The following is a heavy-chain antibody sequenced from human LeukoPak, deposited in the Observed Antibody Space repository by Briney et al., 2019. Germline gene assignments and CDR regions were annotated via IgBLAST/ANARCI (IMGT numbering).Heavy chain of an antibody. CDR2: ISYDGSNK. Sequence: QPGGSLRLSCAASGFTFSSYAMHWVRQAPGKGLEWVAVISYDGSNKYYADSVKGRFTISRDNSKNTLYLQMTSLRAEDTALYYCAKDSDELIAATYNWFDSWGQGTLVTVSS. CDR3: AKDSDELIAATYNWFDS. J-gene: IGHJ5*01. V-gene: IGHV3-30*04. CDR1: GFTFSSYA. D-gene: IGHD6-13*01.